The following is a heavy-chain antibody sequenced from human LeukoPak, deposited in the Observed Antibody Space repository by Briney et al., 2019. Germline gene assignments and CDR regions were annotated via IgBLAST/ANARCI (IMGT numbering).Heavy chain of an antibody. D-gene: IGHD3-22*01. CDR3: ARDYPDDSSGYYLYYFDY. Sequence: GGSLRLSCAASGFTFDDYGMSWVRQAPGKGLEWVSGINWNGGSTGYTDSVKGRFTISRDNAKNTLYLQMNSLRAEDTAVYYCARDYPDDSSGYYLYYFDYWGQGTLVTVSS. V-gene: IGHV3-20*04. CDR2: INWNGGST. J-gene: IGHJ4*02. CDR1: GFTFDDYG.